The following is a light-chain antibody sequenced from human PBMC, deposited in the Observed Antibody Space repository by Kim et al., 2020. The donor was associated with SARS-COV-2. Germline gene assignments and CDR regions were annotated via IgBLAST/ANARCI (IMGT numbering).Light chain of an antibody. J-gene: IGKJ1*01. V-gene: IGKV1-27*01. Sequence: ASVGDRLNNTCRASQDINNYLAWYQQRPGKVPKLLIYAASSLQSGVPSRFSGSGFGTDFTLTISSLQPEDGATYYCQKYNRAPWTFGRGTKVDIK. CDR3: QKYNRAPWT. CDR1: QDINNY. CDR2: AAS.